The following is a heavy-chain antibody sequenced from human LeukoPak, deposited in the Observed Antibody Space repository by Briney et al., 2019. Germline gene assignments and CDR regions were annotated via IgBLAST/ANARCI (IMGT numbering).Heavy chain of an antibody. Sequence: SETLSLTCTYSGDSISSSSYYWGWIRQPPGKGLEWIGSIYYSGSTYYNPSLKSRVTISVDTSKNQFSLKLSSVTAADTAVYYCAKCSVAYTGTSYDALDIWGKGTMVTVSS. V-gene: IGHV4-39*01. CDR1: GDSISSSSYY. CDR2: IYYSGST. CDR3: AKCSVAYTGTSYDALDI. D-gene: IGHD2-21*01. J-gene: IGHJ3*02.